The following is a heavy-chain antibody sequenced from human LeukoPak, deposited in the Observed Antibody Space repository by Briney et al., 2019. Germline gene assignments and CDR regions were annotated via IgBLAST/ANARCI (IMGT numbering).Heavy chain of an antibody. Sequence: PSETLSLTCTVSGGSISSSSYYWGWIRQPPGKGLEWIGSIYYSGSTYYNPSLKSRVTISVDTSRNQFSLKLSPVTAADTAVYYCARRVSGGLDYFDYWGQGTLVTVSS. V-gene: IGHV4-39*01. CDR1: GGSISSSSYY. J-gene: IGHJ4*02. CDR2: IYYSGST. CDR3: ARRVSGGLDYFDY. D-gene: IGHD3-10*01.